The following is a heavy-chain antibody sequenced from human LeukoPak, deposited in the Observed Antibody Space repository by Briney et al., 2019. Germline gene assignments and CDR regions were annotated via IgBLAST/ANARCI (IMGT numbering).Heavy chain of an antibody. CDR3: ASGKHDYGDYD. D-gene: IGHD4-17*01. V-gene: IGHV3-48*01. CDR2: ISSSSSTI. CDR1: GFTFSSYS. Sequence: GGSLRLSRAASGFTFSSYSMNWVRQAPGKGLEWVSYISSSSSTIYYADSVKGRFTISRDNAKNSLYLQMNSLRAEDTAVYYCASGKHDYGDYDWGRGTLVTVSS. J-gene: IGHJ2*01.